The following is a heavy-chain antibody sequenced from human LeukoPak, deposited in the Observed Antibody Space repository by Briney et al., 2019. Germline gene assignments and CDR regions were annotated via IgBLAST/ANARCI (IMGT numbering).Heavy chain of an antibody. D-gene: IGHD3-22*01. V-gene: IGHV3-23*01. Sequence: GGSLRLSCAASGFTFSSYAMSWVRQAPGKGLEWASAISGSGGSTYYADSVKGRFTISRDNSKNTLYLQMNSLRAEDTAVYYCAKEGGEGSSGYWYYFDYWGQGTLVTVSS. CDR2: ISGSGGST. J-gene: IGHJ4*02. CDR3: AKEGGEGSSGYWYYFDY. CDR1: GFTFSSYA.